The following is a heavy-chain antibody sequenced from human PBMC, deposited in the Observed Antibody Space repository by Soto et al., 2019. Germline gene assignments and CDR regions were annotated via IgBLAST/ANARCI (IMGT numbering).Heavy chain of an antibody. CDR1: VGLIGIHY. D-gene: IGHD3-16*01. Sequence: AQTLGVTCTLYVGLIGIHYWTWVRQSPGKGLEWIGYLQFRGYTNYKPSLQSRVTISSARSTNQVSLTLTSVTAADTAIYYCATYWGTETHPFWFDLWGRGAQVTVSS. J-gene: IGHJ5*02. CDR2: LQFRGYT. V-gene: IGHV4-59*11. CDR3: ATYWGTETHPFWFDL.